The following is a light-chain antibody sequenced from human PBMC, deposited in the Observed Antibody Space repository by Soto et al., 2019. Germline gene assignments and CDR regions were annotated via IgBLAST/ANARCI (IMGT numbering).Light chain of an antibody. CDR1: SSDIGAYKF. CDR2: EVS. V-gene: IGLV2-8*01. Sequence: QSALTQPPSASGSPGQSVAIFCTGTSSDIGAYKFVSWYQQHPGKAPKLIIYEVSIRPSGVPDRFSGSKSGNTASLTVSGLLAEDEADYYCSLYAGTNSVVFGGGTKVTVL. CDR3: SLYAGTNSVV. J-gene: IGLJ2*01.